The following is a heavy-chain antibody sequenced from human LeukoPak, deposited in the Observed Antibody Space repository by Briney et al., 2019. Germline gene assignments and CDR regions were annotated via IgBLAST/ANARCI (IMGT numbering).Heavy chain of an antibody. D-gene: IGHD3-10*01. CDR1: GYTFTSYP. CDR2: INTFNGNA. CDR3: ARDLPAGSIP. V-gene: IGHV1-18*01. J-gene: IGHJ5*02. Sequence: ASVKVSCKASGYTFTSYPISWVRQAPGQGLEWMGWINTFNGNANYAQKYQGRVTMTIDTSTSTAYMELRSLGSDDTAMYYCARDLPAGSIPWGQGTLVTVSS.